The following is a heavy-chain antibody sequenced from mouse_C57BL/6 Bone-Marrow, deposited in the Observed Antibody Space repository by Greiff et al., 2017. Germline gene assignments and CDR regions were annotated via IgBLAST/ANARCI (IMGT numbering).Heavy chain of an antibody. D-gene: IGHD2-3*01. CDR3: ARGDYDGYYVGFAY. J-gene: IGHJ3*01. CDR2: ILPGSGST. Sequence: VQGVESGAELMKPGASVKLSCKATGYTFTGYWIEWVKQRPGHGLEWIGEILPGSGSTNYNEKFKGKATFTADTSSNTAYMQLSSLTTEDSAIYYCARGDYDGYYVGFAYWGQGTLVTVSA. CDR1: GYTFTGYW. V-gene: IGHV1-9*01.